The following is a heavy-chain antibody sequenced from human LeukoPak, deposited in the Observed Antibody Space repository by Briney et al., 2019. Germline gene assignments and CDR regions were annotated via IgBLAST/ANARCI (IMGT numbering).Heavy chain of an antibody. D-gene: IGHD1-7*01. V-gene: IGHV4-59*12. CDR1: GGPFSGYY. CDR3: VRDRELNY. J-gene: IGHJ4*02. Sequence: SETLSLTCAVYGGPFSGYYWSWVRRPPGKGLEWMGYVYNSGNADYNPSLKSRVTISADTSKNQFSLKLTSVTAADTAVYYCVRDRELNYWGQGTLVTVSS. CDR2: VYNSGNA.